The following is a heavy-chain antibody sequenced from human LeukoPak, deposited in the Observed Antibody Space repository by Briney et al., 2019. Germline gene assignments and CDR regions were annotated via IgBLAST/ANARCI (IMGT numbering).Heavy chain of an antibody. J-gene: IGHJ6*03. Sequence: ASVKVSCKASGYTFTSYGISWVRQAPGQGLEWMGWISAYNGDTNYAQKFQGRVTMTTDTSTSTAYMELRSLRSDDTAVYSCARVQLWSYYYYMDVWGKGTTVTVSS. CDR3: ARVQLWSYYYYMDV. CDR2: ISAYNGDT. V-gene: IGHV1-18*01. CDR1: GYTFTSYG. D-gene: IGHD5-18*01.